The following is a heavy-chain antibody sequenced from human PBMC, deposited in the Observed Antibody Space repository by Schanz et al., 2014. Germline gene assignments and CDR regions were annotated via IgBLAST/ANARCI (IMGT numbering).Heavy chain of an antibody. CDR2: INPSGGST. CDR3: TRDGEAAAGCDY. J-gene: IGHJ4*02. CDR1: GYTFTSYY. V-gene: IGHV1-46*03. D-gene: IGHD6-13*01. Sequence: QLMQSGSEVRKPGASVKVSCKASGYTFTSYYMHWVRQAPGQGLEWMGIINPSGGSTSYAQKFQGRVTMTRDTSTSTVYMELSSLRSEDTAVYYCTRDGEAAAGCDYWGQGTLVTVSS.